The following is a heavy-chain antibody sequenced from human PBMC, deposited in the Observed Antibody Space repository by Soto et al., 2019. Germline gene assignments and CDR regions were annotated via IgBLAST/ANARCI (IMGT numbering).Heavy chain of an antibody. CDR2: IWYDGSNK. CDR1: GFTFSSYG. CDR3: AREQGIAAAGTIFY. Sequence: QVQLVESGGGVVQPGRSLRLYCAASGFTFSSYGMHWVRQAPGKWLEWVAVIWYDGSNKYYADSVKGRFTISRDNSKNTLDLQMNGLRAEDTAVYYCAREQGIAAAGTIFYRGQGTLVTVSS. D-gene: IGHD6-13*01. J-gene: IGHJ4*02. V-gene: IGHV3-33*01.